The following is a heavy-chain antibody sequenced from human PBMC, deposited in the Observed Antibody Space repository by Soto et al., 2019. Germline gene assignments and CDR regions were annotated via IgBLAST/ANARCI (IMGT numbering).Heavy chain of an antibody. CDR2: IGTAGDT. J-gene: IGHJ4*02. D-gene: IGHD6-13*01. CDR3: ARVRYSSSWYYFDY. Sequence: PGGSLRLSCAASGFTFSSYDMHWVRQATGKGLEWVSAIGTAGDTYYPGSVKGRFTISRENAKNSLYLQMNSLRAEDTAVYYCARVRYSSSWYYFDYWGQGTLVTVSS. V-gene: IGHV3-13*01. CDR1: GFTFSSYD.